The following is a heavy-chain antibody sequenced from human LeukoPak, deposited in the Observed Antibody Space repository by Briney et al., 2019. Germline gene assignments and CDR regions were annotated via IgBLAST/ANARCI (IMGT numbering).Heavy chain of an antibody. CDR2: INTDGSST. D-gene: IGHD6-13*01. CDR1: GFTFSSYW. Sequence: GGSLRLSCAASGFTFSSYWMHWVRQAPGKGLVWASRINTDGSSTSYADSVKGRFTISRDNAKNTLYLQMNSLRAEDTAVYYCARPGIAAAALRGNWYFDLWGRGTLVTVSS. CDR3: ARPGIAAAALRGNWYFDL. V-gene: IGHV3-74*01. J-gene: IGHJ2*01.